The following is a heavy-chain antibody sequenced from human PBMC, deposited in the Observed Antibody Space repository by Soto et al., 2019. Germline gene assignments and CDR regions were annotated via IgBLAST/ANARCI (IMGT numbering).Heavy chain of an antibody. Sequence: SETRSRTCTISGGSISVYYWSWMRQSPRQGLEWIVYVYDNWRPYYSPSLKSRVTISADTSKNHISLQLTSATAADTAVYYCGSGVGYSPPRYWGRGTMVAASS. V-gene: IGHV4-59*01. D-gene: IGHD1-26*01. J-gene: IGHJ4*02. CDR2: VYDNWRP. CDR3: GSGVGYSPPRY. CDR1: GGSISVYY.